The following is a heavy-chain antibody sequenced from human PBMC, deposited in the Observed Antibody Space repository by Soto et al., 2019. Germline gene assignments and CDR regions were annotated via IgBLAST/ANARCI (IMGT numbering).Heavy chain of an antibody. CDR1: GFTFDDYA. J-gene: IGHJ1*01. D-gene: IGHD4-4*01. CDR2: INWNSGSI. V-gene: IGHV3-9*01. Sequence: EVQLVESGGGLVQPGRSLRLSCAASGFTFDDYAMHWVRQVPGKGLEWVSGINWNSGSIGYGDSVKGRFVISKENAKNAPPLQMMSLCARDTAVGYCVKGEIINYYSGHAVTWGQGTLVPVSS. CDR3: VKGEIINYYSGHAVT.